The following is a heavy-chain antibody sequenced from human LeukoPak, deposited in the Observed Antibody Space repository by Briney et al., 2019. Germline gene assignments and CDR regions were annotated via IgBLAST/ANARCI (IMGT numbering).Heavy chain of an antibody. D-gene: IGHD3-22*01. Sequence: ASVKVSCKASAYGFTDYYIHWVRQAPGQGLEWMGRINPNSGGTDYAQKFQDRVTMTRDTSISTAYMELSRLRSDDTAVYYCARSSPTYYFDSSGYYYGDYWGQGTLVIVSS. CDR1: AYGFTDYY. J-gene: IGHJ4*02. CDR2: INPNSGGT. CDR3: ARSSPTYYFDSSGYYYGDY. V-gene: IGHV1-2*06.